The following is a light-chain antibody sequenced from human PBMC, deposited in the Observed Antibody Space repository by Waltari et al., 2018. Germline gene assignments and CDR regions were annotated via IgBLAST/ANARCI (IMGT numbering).Light chain of an antibody. J-gene: IGKJ2*01. V-gene: IGKV3-20*01. CDR2: AAS. CDR3: QQYNNRLSYT. Sequence: EIVLTQSPGTLSLSPGERATLSCRASQSVTSSYLAWYQQKPGQAPTLLIYAASSRATGIPDRFSGSGSGTDFTLTISRLEPEDFAVYYCQQYNNRLSYTFGQGTKLEIK. CDR1: QSVTSSY.